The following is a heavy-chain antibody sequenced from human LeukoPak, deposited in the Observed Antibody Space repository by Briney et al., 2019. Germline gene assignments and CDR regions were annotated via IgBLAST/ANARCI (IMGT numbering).Heavy chain of an antibody. CDR1: RFTFSNYA. J-gene: IGHJ3*02. D-gene: IGHD3-16*02. Sequence: GSLRLSCAASRFTFSNYAMSWVRQAPGKGLEWVSIIIGSAGRIYYADSVKGRFTISRDNSKNTLFLQMNSLRADDTAVYYCAKGGGRPIDDAFDIWGQGTMVTVSP. V-gene: IGHV3-23*01. CDR2: IIGSAGRI. CDR3: AKGGGRPIDDAFDI.